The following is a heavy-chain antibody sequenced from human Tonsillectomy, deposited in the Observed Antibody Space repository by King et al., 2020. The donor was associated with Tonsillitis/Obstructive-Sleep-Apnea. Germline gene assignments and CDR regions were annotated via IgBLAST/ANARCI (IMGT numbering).Heavy chain of an antibody. J-gene: IGHJ6*03. Sequence: EVQLVESGGGLVQPGGSLRLSCAASGFTFSSYWMHWVRQAPGKGLVWISRINSEESSTSYADSVKGRFTISRDNAKNTLYLQMKSLRAEDTAVYYCERASSYYYMDVWGKGTTVTVSS. CDR3: ERASSYYYMDV. CDR2: INSEESST. V-gene: IGHV3-74*01. CDR1: GFTFSSYW.